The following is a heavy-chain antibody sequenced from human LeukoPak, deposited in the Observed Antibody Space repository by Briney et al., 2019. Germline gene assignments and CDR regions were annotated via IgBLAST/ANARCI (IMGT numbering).Heavy chain of an antibody. CDR1: GGSISSYF. V-gene: IGHV4-59*08. Sequence: TPSETLSLTCTVSGGSISSYFWSWIRQPPGKGLEWIGYIYYTGSTTYNPSLKSRVTISVDTSKSQFSLKLTSVTAADTAVYYCTRASRGYSYGFAEYWGQGTLVTVSS. CDR3: TRASRGYSYGFAEY. D-gene: IGHD5-18*01. CDR2: IYYTGST. J-gene: IGHJ4*02.